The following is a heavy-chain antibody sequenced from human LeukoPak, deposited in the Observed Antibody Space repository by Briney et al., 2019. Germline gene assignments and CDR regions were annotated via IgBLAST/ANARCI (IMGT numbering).Heavy chain of an antibody. D-gene: IGHD3-22*01. Sequence: ASVKVSFKASVYTFPRYDINWVRQATGRGLAWMGWMNPNSGNTGYPQKFQGRVTMTRNTSISTAYMELSSLRSEDTAVYYCALARPYYDSSAKGRGRFDYWGQGTLVTVSS. CDR3: ALARPYYDSSAKGRGRFDY. V-gene: IGHV1-8*01. J-gene: IGHJ4*02. CDR2: MNPNSGNT. CDR1: VYTFPRYD.